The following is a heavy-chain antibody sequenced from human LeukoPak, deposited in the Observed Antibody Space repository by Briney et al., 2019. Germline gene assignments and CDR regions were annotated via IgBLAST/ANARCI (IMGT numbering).Heavy chain of an antibody. J-gene: IGHJ4*02. CDR2: ISAYNGNT. D-gene: IGHD6-13*01. CDR3: ARMRPALLAAAGTGFDY. V-gene: IGHV1-18*01. CDR1: GYTFTSYG. Sequence: ASVKVSCKASGYTFTSYGISWVRQAPGQGLEWMGWISAYNGNTNYAQKLQGRVTMTTDTSTNTAYMELRSLRSDDTAVYYCARMRPALLAAAGTGFDYWGQGTLVTVSS.